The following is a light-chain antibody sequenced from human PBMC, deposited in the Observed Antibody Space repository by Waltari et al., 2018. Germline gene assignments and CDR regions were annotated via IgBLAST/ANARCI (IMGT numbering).Light chain of an antibody. CDR2: VKSDGSN. Sequence: QLVLTQSPSASASLGASVKLPCTLDSGHSTNIIAWHQQQPEKGPRYLMKVKSDGSNSQGDEIPDRFSGSSSSSGAERYLTISSVQSEDEADYYCQTGGHGTWVFGGGTKLTVL. CDR3: QTGGHGTWV. V-gene: IGLV4-69*01. J-gene: IGLJ3*02. CDR1: SGHSTNI.